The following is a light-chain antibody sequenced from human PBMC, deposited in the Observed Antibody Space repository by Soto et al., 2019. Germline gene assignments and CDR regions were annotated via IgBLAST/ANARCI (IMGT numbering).Light chain of an antibody. CDR1: QAISSS. J-gene: IGKJ2*01. Sequence: DIQLTQSPSFLSASVGDRVTITCRASQAISSSLAWYQHNPGKAPKLLIYVASTLRNGVPSSFSGSGSGTEFTLTISSLQPEDFATYYCQHLNDYRYTFGQGTKVEIK. CDR2: VAS. CDR3: QHLNDYRYT. V-gene: IGKV1-9*01.